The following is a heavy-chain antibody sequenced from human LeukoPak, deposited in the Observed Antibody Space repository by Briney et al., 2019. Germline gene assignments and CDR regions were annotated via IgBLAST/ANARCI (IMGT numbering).Heavy chain of an antibody. V-gene: IGHV3-30-3*01. J-gene: IGHJ4*02. CDR3: ARDGSGSYYPVYYFDY. CDR1: GFTFSSYA. Sequence: PGRSLRLSCAASGFTFSSYAMHWVRQAPGKGLEWVAVISYDGSNKYYADSVKGRFTISRDNSKNTLYPQMNSLRAEDTAVYYCARDGSGSYYPVYYFDYWGQGTLVTVSS. D-gene: IGHD1-26*01. CDR2: ISYDGSNK.